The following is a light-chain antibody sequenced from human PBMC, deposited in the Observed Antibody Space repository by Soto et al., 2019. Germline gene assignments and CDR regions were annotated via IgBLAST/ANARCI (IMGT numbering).Light chain of an antibody. V-gene: IGKV1-5*01. Sequence: DIQMTHSPSTLSASVGDRVTITCRASQSISSWLAWYQQKPGKAPKLLIYDASSLQSGVPSRFSGSGSGTEFTLTRSSLQPDDFATYYCQQYNSYSTFGHGTKVEIK. CDR1: QSISSW. CDR3: QQYNSYST. CDR2: DAS. J-gene: IGKJ1*01.